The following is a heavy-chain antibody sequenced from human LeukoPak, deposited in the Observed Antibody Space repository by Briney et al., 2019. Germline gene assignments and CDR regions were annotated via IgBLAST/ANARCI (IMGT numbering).Heavy chain of an antibody. CDR1: GFPFSSYN. D-gene: IGHD2-15*01. J-gene: IGHJ4*02. Sequence: GGPLTLSCTASGFPFSSYNMIWVRQSTGKGLEWVSSITSSSTYTFYAVSVKGRFTISRDNAKNSLYLQMNSLRAEDTAVYYCASEGDCSGGSCPAKYWGQGTLVTVSS. V-gene: IGHV3-21*01. CDR3: ASEGDCSGGSCPAKY. CDR2: ITSSSTYT.